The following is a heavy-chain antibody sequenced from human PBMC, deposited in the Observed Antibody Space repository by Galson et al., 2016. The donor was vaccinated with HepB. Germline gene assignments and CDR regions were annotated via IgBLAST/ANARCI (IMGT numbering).Heavy chain of an antibody. CDR3: ARPRATYGSGSYYVVDQ. V-gene: IGHV7-4-1*02. J-gene: IGHJ4*02. CDR2: ISTKTGTP. CDR1: GYTFSSYA. D-gene: IGHD3-10*01. Sequence: SVKVSCKASGYTFSSYALNWVRQAPGQGLEWMGWISTKTGTPTYAQGFTGRFVFSLDTSVSTAYLQISSLKSEDTAVYYCARPRATYGSGSYYVVDQWGQGTLVTVSS.